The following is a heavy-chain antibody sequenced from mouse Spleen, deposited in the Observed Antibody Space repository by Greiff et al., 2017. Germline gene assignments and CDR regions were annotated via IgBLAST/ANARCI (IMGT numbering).Heavy chain of an antibody. CDR1: GYTFTTYP. Sequence: VKVVESGAELVKPGASVKMSCKASGYTFTTYPIEWMKQNHGKSLEWIGNFHPYNDDTKYNEKFKGKATLTVEKSSSTVYLELSRLTSDDSAVYYCARGDYYGSSYWFAYWGQGTLVTVSA. J-gene: IGHJ3*01. D-gene: IGHD1-1*01. CDR3: ARGDYYGSSYWFAY. V-gene: IGHV1-47*01. CDR2: FHPYNDDT.